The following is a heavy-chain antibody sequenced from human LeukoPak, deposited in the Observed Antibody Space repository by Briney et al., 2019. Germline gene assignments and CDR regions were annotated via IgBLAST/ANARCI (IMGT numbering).Heavy chain of an antibody. CDR3: ARGGGYLVDY. CDR1: GFTFSSYW. D-gene: IGHD1-26*01. CDR2: IKQDGSEK. V-gene: IGHV3-7*04. J-gene: IGHJ4*02. Sequence: GGSLRLSCEASGFTFSSYWMSWVRQAPGKGLEWVANIKQDGSEKYYVDSVKGRFTISRDNAKNSLYLQMNSLRAEDTAVYYCARGGGYLVDYWGQGTLVTVSS.